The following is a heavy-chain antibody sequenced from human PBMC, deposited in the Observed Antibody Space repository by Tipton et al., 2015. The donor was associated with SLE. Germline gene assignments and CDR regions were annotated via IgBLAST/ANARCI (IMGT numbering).Heavy chain of an antibody. CDR3: ARQSGIVVVTAIPHWFDP. J-gene: IGHJ5*02. CDR1: GGSFSGYY. V-gene: IGHV4-34*01. CDR2: INHSGRT. Sequence: TLSLTCAVYGGSFSGYYWSWIRQPPGKGLEWIGEINHSGRTNYNPSLKSRVTISVDTSKSQFSLKLSSVTAADTAVYYCARQSGIVVVTAIPHWFDPWGQGTLVTVSS. D-gene: IGHD2-21*02.